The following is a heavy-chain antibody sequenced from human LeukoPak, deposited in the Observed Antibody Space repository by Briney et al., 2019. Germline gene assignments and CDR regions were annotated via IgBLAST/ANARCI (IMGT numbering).Heavy chain of an antibody. J-gene: IGHJ3*01. CDR1: GFTFSDYW. D-gene: IGHD6-13*01. Sequence: GGSLRLSCAASGFTFSDYWMHWVHQAPGKGLAWVSHINIDGGLTNYADSVKGRFTVSRDNARNTLYLQMSSLRAEDTAIYFCAREEHRLAAAGTSAFDLGGQGTLVTVSP. V-gene: IGHV3-74*01. CDR2: INIDGGLT. CDR3: AREEHRLAAAGTSAFDL.